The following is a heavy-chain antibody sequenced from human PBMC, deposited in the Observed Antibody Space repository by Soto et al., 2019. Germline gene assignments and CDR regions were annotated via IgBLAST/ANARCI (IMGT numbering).Heavy chain of an antibody. J-gene: IGHJ5*02. V-gene: IGHV5-10-1*01. CDR1: GYSFTSYW. CDR2: IDPSDSYT. CDR3: AREHEYCSGGSCYSDWFDP. D-gene: IGHD2-15*01. Sequence: RGESLKISCKGSGYSFTSYWISWVRQMPGKGLEWMGRIDPSDSYTNYSPSFQGHVTISADKSISTACLQWSSLKASDTAMYYCAREHEYCSGGSCYSDWFDPWGQGTLVTVSS.